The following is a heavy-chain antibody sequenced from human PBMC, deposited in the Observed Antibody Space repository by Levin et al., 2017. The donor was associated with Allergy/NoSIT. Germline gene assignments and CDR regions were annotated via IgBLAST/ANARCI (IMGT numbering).Heavy chain of an antibody. J-gene: IGHJ3*02. Sequence: GGSLRLSCAASGFTFSSYSMNWVRQAPGKGLEWVSSISSSSSYIYYADSVKGRFTISRDNAKNSLYLQMNSLRAEDTAVYYCARDHLGFDCGGDCYSWQDAFDIWGQGTMVTVSS. CDR1: GFTFSSYS. CDR3: ARDHLGFDCGGDCYSWQDAFDI. CDR2: ISSSSSYI. V-gene: IGHV3-21*01. D-gene: IGHD2-21*02.